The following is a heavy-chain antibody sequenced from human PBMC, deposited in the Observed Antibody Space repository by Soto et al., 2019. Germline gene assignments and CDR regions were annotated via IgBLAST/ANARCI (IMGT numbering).Heavy chain of an antibody. CDR3: ARDSDYGDYTGFYY. CDR1: GGTFSSYA. V-gene: IGHV1-69*13. CDR2: IIPIFGTA. D-gene: IGHD4-17*01. J-gene: IGHJ4*02. Sequence: GASVKVSCKASGGTFSSYAISWVRQAPGQGLEWMGGIIPIFGTANYAQKFQGRVTITADESTSTAYMELSSLRSEDTAVYYCARDSDYGDYTGFYYWGQGTLVTVSS.